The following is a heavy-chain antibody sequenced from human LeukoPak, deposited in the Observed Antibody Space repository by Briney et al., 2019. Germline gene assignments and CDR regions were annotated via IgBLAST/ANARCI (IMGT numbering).Heavy chain of an antibody. D-gene: IGHD3-22*01. Sequence: GGSLRLSCAASGFTFSNYAMSWVRQAPGKGLEWVSAISGSGGSTYYADSVKGRFTISRDNAKNSLYLQMNSLRAEDTAVYYCARYYYDSSGLGDAFDIWGQGTMVTVSS. J-gene: IGHJ3*02. V-gene: IGHV3-23*01. CDR1: GFTFSNYA. CDR2: ISGSGGST. CDR3: ARYYYDSSGLGDAFDI.